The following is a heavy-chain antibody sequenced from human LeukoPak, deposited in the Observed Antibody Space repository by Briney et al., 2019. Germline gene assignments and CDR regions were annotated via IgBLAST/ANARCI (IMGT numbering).Heavy chain of an antibody. CDR3: ARDQSRDGYNSLVF. J-gene: IGHJ4*02. CDR1: GGSISSYY. D-gene: IGHD5-24*01. CDR2: IYYSGST. V-gene: IGHV4-59*01. Sequence: SETLSLTCTVSGGSISSYYWSWIRQPPGKGLEWIGYIYYSGSTNYNPSLKSRVTISVDTSKNQFSLKLSSVTAADTAVYYCARDQSRDGYNSLVFGGQGTLVTVSS.